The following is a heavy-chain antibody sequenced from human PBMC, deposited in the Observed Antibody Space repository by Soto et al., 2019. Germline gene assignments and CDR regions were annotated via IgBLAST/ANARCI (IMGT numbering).Heavy chain of an antibody. V-gene: IGHV1-3*01. Sequence: QVQLVQSGAEVKKPGASVKVSCKASGYTFTNYAIHWVRQAPGQRLEWMGWINAGNGNTEYSQNFQGRVNITRDTSASTAYMELSSQRSEDTAVYYCARPNPPYWYLDLWGRGTLVTVSS. J-gene: IGHJ2*01. CDR3: ARPNPPYWYLDL. CDR2: INAGNGNT. CDR1: GYTFTNYA. D-gene: IGHD7-27*01.